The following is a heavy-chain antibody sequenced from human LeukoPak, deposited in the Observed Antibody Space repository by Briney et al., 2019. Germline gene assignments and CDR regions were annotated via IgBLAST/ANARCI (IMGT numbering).Heavy chain of an antibody. CDR3: ARERGQGYSYGYGDY. CDR1: GFTFSSYW. V-gene: IGHV3-7*01. Sequence: GGSLRLSCAASGFTFSSYWMSWVRQAPGKGLEWAANIKQDGSEKSYVASVKGRFTTSRDNAKNSLYLQTNSLRAEDTAVYYCARERGQGYSYGYGDYWGQGTLVTVSS. CDR2: IKQDGSEK. J-gene: IGHJ4*02. D-gene: IGHD5-18*01.